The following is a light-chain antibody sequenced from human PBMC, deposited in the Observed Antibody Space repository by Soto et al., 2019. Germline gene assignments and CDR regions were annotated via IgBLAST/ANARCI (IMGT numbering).Light chain of an antibody. J-gene: IGLJ1*01. CDR3: SSYAGSNLYV. CDR2: EVS. CDR1: SSDVGRYNY. Sequence: QSALTQPPSASGSPGQSVTISCTGTSSDVGRYNYVSWYQQHPGKAPQLMIYEVSKRPSGVPDRFSGSKSGNAASLTVSGLQAEDEADYYCSSYAGSNLYVFGTGTKVTVL. V-gene: IGLV2-8*01.